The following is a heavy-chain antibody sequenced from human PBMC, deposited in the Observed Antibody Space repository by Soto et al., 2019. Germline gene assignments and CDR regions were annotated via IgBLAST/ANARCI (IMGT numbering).Heavy chain of an antibody. Sequence: EVQLVESGGGLVQPGGSLRLSCAASGFTFSSYEMNWVRQAPGKGLEWVSYISSSGSTIYYADSVKGRFTISRDNAKNSLYLQMNSLRAEDTAVYYCASWSSGGADYYDSSGASTAWGQGTLVTVSS. CDR1: GFTFSSYE. V-gene: IGHV3-48*03. CDR2: ISSSGSTI. CDR3: ASWSSGGADYYDSSGASTA. J-gene: IGHJ5*02. D-gene: IGHD3-22*01.